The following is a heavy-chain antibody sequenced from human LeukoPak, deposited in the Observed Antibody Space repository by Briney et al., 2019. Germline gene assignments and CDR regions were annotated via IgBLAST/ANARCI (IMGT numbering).Heavy chain of an antibody. V-gene: IGHV4-59*01. CDR3: ARYIVSYPHDAFDI. CDR1: GDSITNSY. D-gene: IGHD1-26*01. J-gene: IGHJ3*02. Sequence: SETLSLTCTVSGDSITNSYWSWIRQPPGKGLEWIAYIYYSGNTKYNPSLKSRVTISVDTSKKQFSLKLSSVTAADTAFYYCARYIVSYPHDAFDIWGQGTMVTVSS. CDR2: IYYSGNT.